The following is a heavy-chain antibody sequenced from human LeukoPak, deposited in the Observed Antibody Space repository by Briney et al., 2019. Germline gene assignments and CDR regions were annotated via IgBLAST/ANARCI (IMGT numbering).Heavy chain of an antibody. CDR3: ARVAFDY. D-gene: IGHD3-3*02. V-gene: IGHV4-34*01. J-gene: IGHJ4*02. CDR2: INHSGST. CDR1: GGFFSGYY. Sequence: SETLSLTCAVYGGFFSGYYWSWIRQSPGKGLEWIGEINHSGSTYYNPSLKSRVTISVDTSKNQFSLKLSSVTAADTAVYYCARVAFDYWGQGTLVTVSS.